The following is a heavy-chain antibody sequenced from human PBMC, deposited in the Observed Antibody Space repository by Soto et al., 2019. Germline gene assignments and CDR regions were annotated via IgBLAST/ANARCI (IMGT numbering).Heavy chain of an antibody. CDR1: GGTFSSYT. CDR2: IIPILGIA. D-gene: IGHD2-2*02. CDR3: AMEYCSSTSCYREY. V-gene: IGHV1-69*02. J-gene: IGHJ4*02. Sequence: QVQLVQSGAEVKKPGSSVKVSCKASGGTFSSYTISWVRQAPGQGLEWMGRIIPILGIANYAQKFQGRVTITADNSTSTAYMELSSLRSEDRAVYYCAMEYCSSTSCYREYWGQGTLVNVSS.